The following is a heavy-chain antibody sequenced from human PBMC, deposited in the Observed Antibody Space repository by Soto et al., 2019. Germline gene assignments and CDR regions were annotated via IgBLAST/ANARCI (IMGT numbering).Heavy chain of an antibody. J-gene: IGHJ4*02. Sequence: ASVKVSCKASGYTFTSYAMHWVRQATGQRLEWMGWINPDSGNTGYAQKFQGRVTMTRNTSISTAYMELSSLRSEDTAVYYCARERTVAGNDYWGQGTLVTVSS. V-gene: IGHV1-8*02. D-gene: IGHD6-19*01. CDR1: GYTFTSYA. CDR3: ARERTVAGNDY. CDR2: INPDSGNT.